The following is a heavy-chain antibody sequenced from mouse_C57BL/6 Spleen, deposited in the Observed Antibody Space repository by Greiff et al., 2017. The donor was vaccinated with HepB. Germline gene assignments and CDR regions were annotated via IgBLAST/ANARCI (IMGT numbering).Heavy chain of an antibody. D-gene: IGHD1-1*01. CDR1: GYTFTDYN. CDR2: INPNNGGT. CDR3: ARGVTTVVANFDY. J-gene: IGHJ2*01. Sequence: VQLQQSGPELVKPGASVKMSCKASGYTFTDYNMHWVKQSHGKSLEWIGYINPNNGGTSYNQKFKGKATLTVNKSSSTAYMELRSLTSEDSAVYYCARGVTTVVANFDYWGQGTTLTVSS. V-gene: IGHV1-22*01.